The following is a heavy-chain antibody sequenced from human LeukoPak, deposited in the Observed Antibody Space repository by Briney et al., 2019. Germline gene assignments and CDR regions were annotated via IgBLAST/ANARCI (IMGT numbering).Heavy chain of an antibody. CDR3: ARDHPSYYYDSSGYYFDY. D-gene: IGHD3-22*01. Sequence: PSETLSLTCTVSGGSISSYYWSWIRQPAGKGLEWIGRIYTSGSSNYNPSLKSRVTMSIDMSKNQFSLKLSSVTAADTAVYYCARDHPSYYYDSSGYYFDYWGQGTLVTVSS. CDR1: GGSISSYY. V-gene: IGHV4-4*07. CDR2: IYTSGSS. J-gene: IGHJ4*02.